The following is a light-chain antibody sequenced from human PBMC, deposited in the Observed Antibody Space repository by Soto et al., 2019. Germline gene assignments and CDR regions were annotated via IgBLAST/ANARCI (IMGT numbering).Light chain of an antibody. CDR2: AAS. V-gene: IGKV1-39*01. CDR3: QQSYSTLT. Sequence: DIQMTQSPSSLSASVGDRVTITCRTSQTISDSLNWYQHKPGKAPKLLISAASSLQSGVPSRFSGSGSGTDFTLTISSLQPEDFATYYCQQSYSTLTFGPGTKVDIK. J-gene: IGKJ3*01. CDR1: QTISDS.